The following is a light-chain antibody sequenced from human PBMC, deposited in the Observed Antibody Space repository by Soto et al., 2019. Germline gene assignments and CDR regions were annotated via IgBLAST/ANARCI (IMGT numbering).Light chain of an antibody. J-gene: IGKJ5*01. CDR2: GAS. V-gene: IGKV3-15*01. Sequence: EIVMTQSPATLSVSPGERATLSCRASQSVSSNLAWYQQKPGQAPRLLIYGASTRATGIPARFSGSGSGTEFTLTISSLQSEDFAVYYCQHSSSDFTTFGQGTRL. CDR1: QSVSSN. CDR3: QHSSSDFTT.